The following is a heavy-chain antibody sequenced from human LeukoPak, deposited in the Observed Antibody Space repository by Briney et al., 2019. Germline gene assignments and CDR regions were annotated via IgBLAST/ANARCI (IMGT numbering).Heavy chain of an antibody. Sequence: GGSLRLSCVVSGFTFRIYAMSWVRQAPGKGLEWVSAISGSGDTRYYADSVKGRFTISRDNSKNTLYLQMNSLRAEDTAVYYCARVYYDSTYYFDYWGQGTLVTVSS. V-gene: IGHV3-23*01. CDR1: GFTFRIYA. CDR2: ISGSGDTR. J-gene: IGHJ4*02. CDR3: ARVYYDSTYYFDY. D-gene: IGHD3-22*01.